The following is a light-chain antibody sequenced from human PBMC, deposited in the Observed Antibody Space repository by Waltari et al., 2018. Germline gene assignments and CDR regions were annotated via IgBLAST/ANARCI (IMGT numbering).Light chain of an antibody. CDR2: DAS. V-gene: IGKV1-33*01. CDR1: QAISNY. Sequence: DFQMTQSPSSLSASVGDRVTITCQASQAISNYLNWYQHKPGKAPKLLIYDASNLETGVPSRFSGSGSGTDFTFTISSLQPEDIATYYCQQYDNLPVFGPGTKVDIK. CDR3: QQYDNLPV. J-gene: IGKJ3*01.